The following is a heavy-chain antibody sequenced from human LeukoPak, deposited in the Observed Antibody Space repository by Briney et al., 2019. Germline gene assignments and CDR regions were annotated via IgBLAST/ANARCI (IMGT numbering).Heavy chain of an antibody. CDR1: GGSISSGGYY. V-gene: IGHV4-31*03. CDR3: ARGDYYDSSGYYYYFDY. D-gene: IGHD3-22*01. J-gene: IGHJ4*02. CDR2: IYYSGST. Sequence: PSETLSLTCTVSGGSISSGGYYWSWIRQHPGKGLEWIGYIYYSGSTYYNPSLKSRVTISVDASKNQFSLELSSVTAADTAVYYCARGDYYDSSGYYYYFDYWGQGTLVTVSS.